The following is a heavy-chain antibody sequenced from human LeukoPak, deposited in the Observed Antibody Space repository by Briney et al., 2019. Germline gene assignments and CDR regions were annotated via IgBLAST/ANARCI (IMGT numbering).Heavy chain of an antibody. J-gene: IGHJ4*02. Sequence: GGSLRLSCAASGFTFSSYSMNWVRQAPGKGLEWVSSISSSSSYIHYADSVKGRFTISRDNAKNSLYLQMNSLRAEDTAVYYCARSPRSMVRGVITHDYWGQGTPVTVSS. CDR3: ARSPRSMVRGVITHDY. D-gene: IGHD3-10*01. CDR2: ISSSSSYI. CDR1: GFTFSSYS. V-gene: IGHV3-21*01.